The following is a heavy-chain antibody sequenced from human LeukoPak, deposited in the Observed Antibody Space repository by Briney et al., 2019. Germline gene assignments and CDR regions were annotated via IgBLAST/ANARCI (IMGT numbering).Heavy chain of an antibody. CDR2: IYHSGST. Sequence: PSETLSLTCTVSGYSISSGYYWGWIRQPPGKGLEWIGSIYHSGSTYYNPSLKSRVTISVDTSKNQFSLKLSSVTAADTAVYYCARDRYYYDSSGYPHFDYWGQGTLVTVSS. V-gene: IGHV4-38-2*02. CDR1: GYSISSGYY. CDR3: ARDRYYYDSSGYPHFDY. J-gene: IGHJ4*02. D-gene: IGHD3-22*01.